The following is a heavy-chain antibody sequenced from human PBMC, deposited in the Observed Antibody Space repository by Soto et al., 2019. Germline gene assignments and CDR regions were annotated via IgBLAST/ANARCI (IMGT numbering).Heavy chain of an antibody. CDR2: INPNSGGT. J-gene: IGHJ5*02. Sequence: QVQLVQSGAEVKKPGASVKVSCKASGYTFTGYYMHWVRQAPGQGLEWMGWINPNSGGTNYAQKFQGWVTMTRDTSIRPAYMELSRLRSDDTALYYCARGGIVVVPAANNWFDPWGQGTLVTVSS. CDR1: GYTFTGYY. V-gene: IGHV1-2*04. D-gene: IGHD2-2*01. CDR3: ARGGIVVVPAANNWFDP.